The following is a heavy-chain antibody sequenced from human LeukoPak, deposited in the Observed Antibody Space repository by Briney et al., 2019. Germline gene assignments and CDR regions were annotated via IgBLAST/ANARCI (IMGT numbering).Heavy chain of an antibody. CDR1: GGSFRGYY. CDR2: INHSGST. CDR3: ATLSRPGYYYGMDV. D-gene: IGHD2/OR15-2a*01. J-gene: IGHJ6*02. Sequence: SETLSLTCAVYGGSFRGYYWSWIRQPPGKGLELIGEINHSGSTNYNPSLKGRVTISVDTSKNQFSLKLSSVTAADTVVYYCATLSRPGYYYGMDVWGQGTTVTVSS. V-gene: IGHV4-34*01.